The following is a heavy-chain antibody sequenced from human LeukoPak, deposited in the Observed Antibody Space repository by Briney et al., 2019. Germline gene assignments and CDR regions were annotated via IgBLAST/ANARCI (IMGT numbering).Heavy chain of an antibody. J-gene: IGHJ3*02. CDR3: ARVSWDLYAFDI. Sequence: ASVKVSCKASGYTFTSYGISWVRQAPGQGLEWMGWINPNSGGTNYAQKFQGRVTMTRDTSISTAYMELSRLRSDDTAVYYCARVSWDLYAFDIWGQGTVVTVSS. V-gene: IGHV1-2*02. D-gene: IGHD1-26*01. CDR1: GYTFTSYG. CDR2: INPNSGGT.